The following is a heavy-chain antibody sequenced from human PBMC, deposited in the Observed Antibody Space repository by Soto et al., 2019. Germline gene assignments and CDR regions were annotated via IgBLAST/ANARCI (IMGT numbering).Heavy chain of an antibody. CDR2: IKQDGSEK. D-gene: IGHD2-21*01. V-gene: IGHV3-7*01. CDR3: ATHILAPRFDP. Sequence: PGGSLRLSCAASGFTFSSYWMHWVRQAPGKGLEWVANIKQDGSEKYYVDSVKGRFTISRDNAKNSLYLQMNSLRAEDTAVYYCATHILAPRFDPWGQGTLVTVSS. J-gene: IGHJ5*02. CDR1: GFTFSSYW.